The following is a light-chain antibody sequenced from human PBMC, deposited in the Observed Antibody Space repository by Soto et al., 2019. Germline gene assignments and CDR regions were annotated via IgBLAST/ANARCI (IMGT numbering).Light chain of an antibody. J-gene: IGKJ2*01. CDR2: GAS. CDR1: QSVSSN. CDR3: QRYNNWPPRHT. V-gene: IGKV3-15*01. Sequence: EIVMTQSPATLSVSPGERATLSCRASQSVSSNLAWYQQKPGQAPRLLIYGASTRATGIPARFSGSGSGTEFTLTISSLQSEDFAVYYCQRYNNWPPRHTFGQGTKLEIK.